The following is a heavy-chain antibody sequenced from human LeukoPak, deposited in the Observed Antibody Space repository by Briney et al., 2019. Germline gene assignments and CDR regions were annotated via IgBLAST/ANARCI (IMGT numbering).Heavy chain of an antibody. CDR2: IYYSGST. CDR1: GGSISSYY. V-gene: IGHV4-59*12. D-gene: IGHD3-10*01. CDR3: ARLPYMVRGVDADY. J-gene: IGHJ4*02. Sequence: SETLSLTCTVSGGSISSYYWSWIRQPPGKGLEWIGYIYYSGSTNYNPSLKSRVTISVDTSKNQFSLKLSSVTAADTAVYYCARLPYMVRGVDADYWGQGTLVTVSS.